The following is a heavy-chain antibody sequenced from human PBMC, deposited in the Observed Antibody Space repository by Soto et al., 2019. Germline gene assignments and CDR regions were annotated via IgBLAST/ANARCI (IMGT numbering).Heavy chain of an antibody. V-gene: IGHV3-30*03. Sequence: VQLVETGGGVVQPGRSLRLSCAAPGFTFSDYAMHWVRQAPGKGLEWVAVVSHDGRNTHYADSVKGRFTISRDSSKNTVSLEMTSLRGGDTAVDYCARGGRQWLGTADLDYWGQGALVTVSS. J-gene: IGHJ4*02. CDR1: GFTFSDYA. CDR3: ARGGRQWLGTADLDY. CDR2: VSHDGRNT. D-gene: IGHD6-19*01.